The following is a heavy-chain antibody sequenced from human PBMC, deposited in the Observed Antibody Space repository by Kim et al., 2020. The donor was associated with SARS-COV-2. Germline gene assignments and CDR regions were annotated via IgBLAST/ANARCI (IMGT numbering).Heavy chain of an antibody. CDR1: GGSIGTYY. J-gene: IGHJ6*01. CDR3: ARERGITMIRGVNYYYGM. Sequence: SETLSLTCTVSGGSIGTYYCIWIRQPPGKGLEWIGYMYYSGSTNYNPSLKSRVTISIDTSKNQFSLKLNSVTAADTAVYYCARERGITMIRGVNYYYGM. D-gene: IGHD3-10*01. CDR2: MYYSGST. V-gene: IGHV4-59*01.